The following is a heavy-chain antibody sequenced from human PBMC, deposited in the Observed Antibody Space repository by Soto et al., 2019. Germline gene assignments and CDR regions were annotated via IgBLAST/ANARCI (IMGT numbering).Heavy chain of an antibody. V-gene: IGHV3-23*01. CDR3: ARTGTLYYYYYYMDV. D-gene: IGHD1-1*01. CDR1: GFTFSSYA. J-gene: IGHJ6*03. CDR2: ISGSGGST. Sequence: GSLRLSFAASGFTFSSYAMSWVRQAPGKGLEWVSAISGSGGSTYYADSVKGRFTISRDNSKNTLYLQMKSLRAEDTAVYYCARTGTLYYYYYYMDVWGKGTTVTVSS.